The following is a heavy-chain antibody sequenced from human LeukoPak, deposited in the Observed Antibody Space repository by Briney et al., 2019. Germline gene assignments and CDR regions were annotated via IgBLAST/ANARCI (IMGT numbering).Heavy chain of an antibody. V-gene: IGHV3-49*04. CDR2: IRSKAYGGTT. CDR1: AFTFGSYG. CDR3: TRDSTYYDFWSGYALADY. J-gene: IGHJ4*02. D-gene: IGHD3-3*01. Sequence: PGGSLRLSCAASAFTFGSYGMHWVRQAPGKGLEWVGFIRSKAYGGTTEYAASVKGGFTISRDDSKSIAYLQMNSLKTEDTAVYYCTRDSTYYDFWSGYALADYWGQGTLVTVSS.